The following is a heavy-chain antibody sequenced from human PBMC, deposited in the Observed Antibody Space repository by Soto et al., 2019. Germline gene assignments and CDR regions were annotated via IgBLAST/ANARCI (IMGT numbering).Heavy chain of an antibody. J-gene: IGHJ4*02. Sequence: QAHRVESGGGVVQPGRSLRLCYAASRFTFTSYGMHWVRQAPGTRLEWVAVISYDGGLQHYADSVKGRFTISRDNSKNMVLLQMNSLRAEDTAVYCCVSDRGYGHASAPYSWGQGTLVSVSS. CDR1: RFTFTSYG. CDR2: ISYDGGLQ. D-gene: IGHD5-18*01. V-gene: IGHV3-30*03. CDR3: VSDRGYGHASAPYS.